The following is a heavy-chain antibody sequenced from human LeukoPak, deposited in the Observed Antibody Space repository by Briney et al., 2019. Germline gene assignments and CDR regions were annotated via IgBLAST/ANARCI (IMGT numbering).Heavy chain of an antibody. Sequence: GGSLRLSCAASGFTFSSYAMSWVRQAPGKGLEWVSGISGNGGNTYYADSVKGRFTISRDNSKNTLYLQMNSLRAEDTAVYYCAKDRNIVVVVPDWFDPWGQGTLVTVSS. CDR2: ISGNGGNT. CDR1: GFTFSSYA. CDR3: AKDRNIVVVVPDWFDP. J-gene: IGHJ5*02. V-gene: IGHV3-23*01. D-gene: IGHD2-15*01.